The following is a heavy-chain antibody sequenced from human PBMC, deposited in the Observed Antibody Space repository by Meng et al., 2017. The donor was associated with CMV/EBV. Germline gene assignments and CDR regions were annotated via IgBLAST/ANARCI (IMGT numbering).Heavy chain of an antibody. J-gene: IGHJ4*02. CDR3: AKRWNYLDY. V-gene: IGHV3-23*01. CDR1: GFTFSTYA. Sequence: GESLKISCAASGFTFSTYAMSWVRQAPGKGLEWVSSISGGGGSTYYADSVKGRFTISRDNSKNTLYLQMNSLRAEDTAVYYCAKRWNYLDYWGQGKTVTVSS. D-gene: IGHD2-15*01. CDR2: ISGGGGST.